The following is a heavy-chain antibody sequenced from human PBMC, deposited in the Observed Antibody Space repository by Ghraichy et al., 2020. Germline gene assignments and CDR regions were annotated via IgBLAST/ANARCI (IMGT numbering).Heavy chain of an antibody. CDR3: ARDEGYCSGGSCYSGANWFDP. CDR2: ISYDGSNK. CDR1: GFTFSSYA. J-gene: IGHJ5*02. V-gene: IGHV3-30-3*01. D-gene: IGHD2-15*01. Sequence: GGSLRLSCAASGFTFSSYAMHWVRQAPGKGLEWVAVISYDGSNKYYADSVKGRFTISRDNSKNTLYLQMNSLRAEDTAVYYCARDEGYCSGGSCYSGANWFDPWGQGTLVTVSS.